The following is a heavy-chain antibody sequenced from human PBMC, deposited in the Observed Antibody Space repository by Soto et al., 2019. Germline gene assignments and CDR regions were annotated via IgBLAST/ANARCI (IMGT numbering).Heavy chain of an antibody. CDR2: LSSDGSNT. CDR3: ASDKSNGWYYFDH. D-gene: IGHD6-19*01. V-gene: IGHV3-30-3*01. CDR1: GFTFSSYA. Sequence: QVQLVESGGGVVQPGRSLRLSCAASGFTFSSYAMHWVRQAPGKGLEWVAVLSSDGSNTYYADSVKGRFTISRDNSKNTLHLKLHSLRAEDTAVFYCASDKSNGWYYFDHWGQGTLVTVSS. J-gene: IGHJ4*02.